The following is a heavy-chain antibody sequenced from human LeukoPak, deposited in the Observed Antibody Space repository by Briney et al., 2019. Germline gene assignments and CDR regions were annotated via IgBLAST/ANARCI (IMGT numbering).Heavy chain of an antibody. CDR1: GGSISSGGYY. V-gene: IGHV4-31*03. J-gene: IGHJ5*02. D-gene: IGHD2-2*01. CDR3: ARGPGVVVVPAPEFDP. Sequence: SQTLSLTCTVSGGSISSGGYYWSWIRQHPGKGLEWIGYIYYSGSTYYNPSLKSRVTISVDTSKNQFSLKLSSVTAADTAVYYCARGPGVVVVPAPEFDPWGQGTLVTVSS. CDR2: IYYSGST.